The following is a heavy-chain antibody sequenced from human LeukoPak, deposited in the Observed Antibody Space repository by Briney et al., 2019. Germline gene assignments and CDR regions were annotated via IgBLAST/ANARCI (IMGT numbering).Heavy chain of an antibody. V-gene: IGHV3-30*04. Sequence: GGSLRLSCAASGFTFSSYAMHWVRQAPGKGLEWVAVISYDGSNKYYADSVKGRFTISRDNSKNTLYLQMNSLRAEDTAVYYCARHHGSGSYCPDYWGQGTLVTVSS. CDR1: GFTFSSYA. D-gene: IGHD3-10*01. J-gene: IGHJ4*02. CDR2: ISYDGSNK. CDR3: ARHHGSGSYCPDY.